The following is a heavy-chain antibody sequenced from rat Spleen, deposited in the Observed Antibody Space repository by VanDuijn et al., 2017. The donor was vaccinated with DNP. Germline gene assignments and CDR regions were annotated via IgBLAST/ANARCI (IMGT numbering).Heavy chain of an antibody. V-gene: IGHV5S13*01. CDR2: ISTSGGVT. Sequence: EVQLVESGGGLVQPGRSLKLSCAASGFAFSYYGMAWVRQTPKKGLEWVATISTSGGVTFYRDSVKGRFIISRDNARSMLNLQMNSLRSEDAATYYCVRDPRRPYAMDAWGQGTSVTVSS. D-gene: IGHD3-2*01. CDR3: VRDPRRPYAMDA. J-gene: IGHJ4*01. CDR1: GFAFSYYG.